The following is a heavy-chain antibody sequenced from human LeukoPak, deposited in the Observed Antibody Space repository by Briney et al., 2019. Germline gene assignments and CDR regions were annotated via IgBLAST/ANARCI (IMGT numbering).Heavy chain of an antibody. Sequence: ASVKVSCKASGYTFTSYYMHWVRQAPGQGLEWMGVINPSGGSTSYAQKFQGRVTMTRDMSTSTVYMELSSLRSEDTAVYYCARGLLDSSGWHWFDPWGQGTLVTVSS. CDR2: INPSGGST. CDR1: GYTFTSYY. D-gene: IGHD6-19*01. CDR3: ARGLLDSSGWHWFDP. J-gene: IGHJ5*02. V-gene: IGHV1-46*01.